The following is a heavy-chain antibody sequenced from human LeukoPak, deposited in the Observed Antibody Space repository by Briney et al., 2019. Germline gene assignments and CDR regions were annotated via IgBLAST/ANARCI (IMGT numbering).Heavy chain of an antibody. D-gene: IGHD2-2*01. V-gene: IGHV4-34*01. CDR1: GGSFSGYY. CDR3: ASLGYCSSPSCTNTGFDY. CDR2: INHSGST. J-gene: IGHJ4*02. Sequence: SETLSLTCAVYGGSFSGYYWSWIRQPPGKGLEWIGEINHSGSTNYNPSLKSRVTISVDTSKNQFSLKLSSVTAADTAVYYCASLGYCSSPSCTNTGFDYWGQGTLVTVSS.